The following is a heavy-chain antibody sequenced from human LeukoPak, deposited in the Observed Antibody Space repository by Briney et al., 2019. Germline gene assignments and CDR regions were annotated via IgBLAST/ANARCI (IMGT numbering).Heavy chain of an antibody. V-gene: IGHV3-73*01. D-gene: IGHD4-23*01. CDR3: TRDLLEFGDYGGNLSDY. J-gene: IGHJ4*02. Sequence: GGSLKLSCAASGFTFSGSAMHCVRQASGKGLEWVGRIRSKADSYATAYAASVKGRFTISRDDSKNTAYLQMNSLKTEDTAVYYCTRDLLEFGDYGGNLSDYWGQGTLVTVSS. CDR2: IRSKADSYAT. CDR1: GFTFSGSA.